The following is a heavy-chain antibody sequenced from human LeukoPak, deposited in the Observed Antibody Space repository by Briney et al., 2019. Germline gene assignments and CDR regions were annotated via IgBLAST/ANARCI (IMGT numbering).Heavy chain of an antibody. Sequence: GGSLRLSCAASGFTFSSYWMSWVRQAPGKGLEWVANIKQDGSEKYYVDSVKGRFTISRDNAKNSLYLQMNSLRAEDTAVYYCARGSLSWHMTCLDYWGQGTLVTVSP. CDR1: GFTFSSYW. J-gene: IGHJ4*02. CDR2: IKQDGSEK. V-gene: IGHV3-7*01. D-gene: IGHD3-16*02. CDR3: ARGSLSWHMTCLDY.